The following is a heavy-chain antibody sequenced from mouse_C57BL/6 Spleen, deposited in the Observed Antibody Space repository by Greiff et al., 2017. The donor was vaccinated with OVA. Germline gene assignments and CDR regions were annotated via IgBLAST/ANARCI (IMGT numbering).Heavy chain of an antibody. CDR2: VWSGGST. V-gene: IGHV2-2*01. D-gene: IGHD2-2*01. CDR1: GFSLTSYG. CDR3: ARNMVTTGFDY. J-gene: IGHJ2*01. Sequence: QVQLQQSGPGLVQPSQSLSITCTVSGFSLTSYGVHWVRQSPGKGLEWLGVVWSGGSTDYNAAFISRLSISKDNSKSQVFFKMNSLQADDTAIYYCARNMVTTGFDYWGQGTTLTVSS.